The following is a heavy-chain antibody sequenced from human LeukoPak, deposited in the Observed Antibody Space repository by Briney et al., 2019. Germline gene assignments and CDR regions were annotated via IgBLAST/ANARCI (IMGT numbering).Heavy chain of an antibody. CDR2: INHSGST. V-gene: IGHV4-34*01. CDR1: GGSVSDYY. J-gene: IGHJ4*02. CDR3: ARLQQLRQPVGNY. D-gene: IGHD6-13*01. Sequence: NPSETLSLTCTVSGGSVSDYYWSWIRQPPGKGLEWIGEINHSGSTNYNPSLKSRVTISVDTSKNQFSLKLSSVTAADTAVYYCARLQQLRQPVGNYWGQGTLVTVSS.